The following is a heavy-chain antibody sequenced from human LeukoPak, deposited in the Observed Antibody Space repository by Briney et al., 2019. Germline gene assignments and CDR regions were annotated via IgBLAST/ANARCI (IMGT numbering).Heavy chain of an antibody. CDR1: GYTFSDYY. CDR3: ARPLGSLKEYWWFDP. CDR2: INPKSGGT. Sequence: GASVKVSCTASGYTFSDYYIHWLRQAAGQGLEWMGWINPKSGGTNYAQYFQGRVTMTRDTSSTTVYMDLTRLRSDDTAVYFCARPLGSLKEYWWFDPWGQGTLVTVSS. D-gene: IGHD2/OR15-2a*01. J-gene: IGHJ5*02. V-gene: IGHV1-2*02.